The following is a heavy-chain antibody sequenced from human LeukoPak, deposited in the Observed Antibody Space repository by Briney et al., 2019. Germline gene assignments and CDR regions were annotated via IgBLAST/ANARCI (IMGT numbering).Heavy chain of an antibody. D-gene: IGHD5-18*01. CDR1: GGSFSGYY. CDR2: INHSGST. V-gene: IGHV4-34*01. Sequence: SETLSLTCAVYGGSFSGYYWSWIRQPPGKGLEWIGEINHSGSTNYNPSLKSRVTISVDTSKNQFSLKLSSVTDADTAVYYCASSTPWIQLWYGRDYWGQGTLVTVSS. J-gene: IGHJ4*02. CDR3: ASSTPWIQLWYGRDY.